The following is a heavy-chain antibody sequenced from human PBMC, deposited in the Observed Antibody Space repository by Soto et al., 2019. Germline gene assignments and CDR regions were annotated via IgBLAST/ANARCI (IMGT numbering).Heavy chain of an antibody. D-gene: IGHD3-10*01. Sequence: QVQLVQSGAEVKKPGSSVKVSCKASGGTFSSYAISWVRQAPGQGLEWMGWIIPIFGTANYAQKFQGRVTIAADESTSTDYMELSSLRSEDTAVYYCARGYYYGSGSYYRYYYYGMDVWGQGTTVTVSS. CDR1: GGTFSSYA. V-gene: IGHV1-69*01. CDR2: IIPIFGTA. J-gene: IGHJ6*02. CDR3: ARGYYYGSGSYYRYYYYGMDV.